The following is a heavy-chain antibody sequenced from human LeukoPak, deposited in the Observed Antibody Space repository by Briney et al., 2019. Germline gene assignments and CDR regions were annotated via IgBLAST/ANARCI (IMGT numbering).Heavy chain of an antibody. J-gene: IGHJ4*02. Sequence: PGGSLRLSCAVSGFTFSTYAMNWVRQAPGKGLECVSGISAGASTYYADSVKGRFTISRDNSKNTLYLQMNSLRAEDTAVYYCVRYFSSGLYKSFDCWGQGTLVTVSS. D-gene: IGHD2-2*01. V-gene: IGHV3-23*01. CDR1: GFTFSTYA. CDR2: ISAGAST. CDR3: VRYFSSGLYKSFDC.